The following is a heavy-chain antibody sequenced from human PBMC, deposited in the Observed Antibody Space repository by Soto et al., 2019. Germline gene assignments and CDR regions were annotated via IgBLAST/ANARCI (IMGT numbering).Heavy chain of an antibody. Sequence: SVKVSCKASGGTFSSYAISWVRQAPGEGLEWMGGIIPIFGTANYAQKFQGRVTITADESTSTAYMELSSLRSEDTAVYYCASMAVAASGGYHFYYWGQGALVTVSS. CDR1: GGTFSSYA. CDR2: IIPIFGTA. CDR3: ASMAVAASGGYHFYY. J-gene: IGHJ4*02. V-gene: IGHV1-69*13. D-gene: IGHD6-19*01.